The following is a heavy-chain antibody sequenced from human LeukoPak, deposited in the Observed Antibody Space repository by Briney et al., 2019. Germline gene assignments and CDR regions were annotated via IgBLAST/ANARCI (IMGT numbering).Heavy chain of an antibody. CDR2: IDWDDDK. J-gene: IGHJ4*02. Sequence: SGPALVKPTQTLTLTCTFSGFSLSTSGMCVSWIRQPPGKALEWLARIDWDDDKYYSTSLKTRLTIFKDTSKNQVVLTVTNMDPVDTATYYCARIHVPYSGSYHKYFDYWGQGTLVTVSS. D-gene: IGHD1-26*01. CDR1: GFSLSTSGMC. V-gene: IGHV2-70*11. CDR3: ARIHVPYSGSYHKYFDY.